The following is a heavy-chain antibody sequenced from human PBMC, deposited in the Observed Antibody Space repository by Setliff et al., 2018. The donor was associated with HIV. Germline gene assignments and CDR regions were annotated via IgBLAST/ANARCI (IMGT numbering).Heavy chain of an antibody. CDR1: GGSFSGYY. Sequence: SETLSLTCAVYGGSFSGYYWSWIRQPPGKGLEWIGYIYYNGNAYYYNPSLKSRTTISLDTSKSQFSLKLNSVTAADTAVYYCASTGHIEIDPLQPFEIWGQGTMVTVSS. J-gene: IGHJ3*02. CDR2: IYYNGNAY. D-gene: IGHD5-12*01. V-gene: IGHV4-34*01. CDR3: ASTGHIEIDPLQPFEI.